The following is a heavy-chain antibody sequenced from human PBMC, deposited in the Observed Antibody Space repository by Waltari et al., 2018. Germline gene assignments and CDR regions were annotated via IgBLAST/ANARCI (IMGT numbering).Heavy chain of an antibody. Sequence: QLQLQESGSGLVKPSQTLSLTCAVSGGSISGGYSWSWLRQPPGKGLEWIGYSYHSGSTSYNPSLKSRVTISVDKSKNQFSLKLNSVTAADTAVYYCAREAGQLGIDYWGQGILVTVSS. CDR2: SYHSGST. CDR1: GGSISGGYS. V-gene: IGHV4-30-2*01. CDR3: AREAGQLGIDY. D-gene: IGHD7-27*01. J-gene: IGHJ4*02.